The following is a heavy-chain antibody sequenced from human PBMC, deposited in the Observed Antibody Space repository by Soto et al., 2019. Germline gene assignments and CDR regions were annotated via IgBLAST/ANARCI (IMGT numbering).Heavy chain of an antibody. CDR3: ARVGDSSGPNFDS. J-gene: IGHJ4*02. Sequence: QVQLVQSGAEVKKPGSSVKVSCKASGGTFSSYTISWVRQAPGQGLEWMGRIIPILGIANYAQKFQGRVTITADKSTSTAYMELSSLRSEDTAVYYCARVGDSSGPNFDSWGQGTLVTVSS. D-gene: IGHD3-22*01. V-gene: IGHV1-69*02. CDR1: GGTFSSYT. CDR2: IIPILGIA.